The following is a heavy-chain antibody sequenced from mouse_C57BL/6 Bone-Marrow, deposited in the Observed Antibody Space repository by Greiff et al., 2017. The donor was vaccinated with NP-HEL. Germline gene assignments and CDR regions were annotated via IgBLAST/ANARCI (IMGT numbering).Heavy chain of an antibody. Sequence: VQLQQPGAELVKPGASVKLSCKASGYTFTSYWMQWVKQRPGQGLEWIGEIDPSDSYTNYNQKFKGKATLTVDTSSSTAYMQLSSLTSEDSAVYYCARNYGSRHYYAMDYWGQGTSVTVSS. V-gene: IGHV1-50*01. J-gene: IGHJ4*01. D-gene: IGHD1-1*01. CDR2: IDPSDSYT. CDR3: ARNYGSRHYYAMDY. CDR1: GYTFTSYW.